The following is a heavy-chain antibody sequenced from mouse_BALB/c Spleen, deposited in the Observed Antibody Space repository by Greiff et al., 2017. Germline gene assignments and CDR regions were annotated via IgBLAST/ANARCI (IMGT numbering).Heavy chain of an antibody. D-gene: IGHD2-4*01. CDR3: AREPDYDFYWYFDV. CDR2: IRNKANGYTT. CDR1: GFTFTDYY. Sequence: EVKLVESGGGLVQPGGSLRLSCATSGFTFTDYYMSWVRQPPGKALEWLGFIRNKANGYTTEYSASVKGRFTISRDNSQSILYLQMNTLRAEDSATYYCAREPDYDFYWYFDVWGAGTTVTVSS. J-gene: IGHJ1*01. V-gene: IGHV7-3*02.